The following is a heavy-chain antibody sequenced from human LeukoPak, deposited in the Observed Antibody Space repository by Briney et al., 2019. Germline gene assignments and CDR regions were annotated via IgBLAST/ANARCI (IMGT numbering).Heavy chain of an antibody. CDR2: IIPILGIA. J-gene: IGHJ5*02. CDR3: ARDQGPSPYDSSGYGVENWFDP. D-gene: IGHD3-22*01. V-gene: IGHV1-69*04. CDR1: GGTFSSYA. Sequence: ASVKVSCKASGGTFSSYAISWVRQAPGQGLEWMGRIIPILGIANYAQKFQGRVTITADKPTSTAYMELSSLRSEDTAVYYCARDQGPSPYDSSGYGVENWFDPWGQGTLVTVSS.